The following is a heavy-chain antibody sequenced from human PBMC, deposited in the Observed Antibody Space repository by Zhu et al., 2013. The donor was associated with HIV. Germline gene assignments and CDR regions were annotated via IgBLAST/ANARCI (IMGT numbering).Heavy chain of an antibody. D-gene: IGHD2-15*01. V-gene: IGHV1-69*01. CDR2: IIPIFGTA. CDR3: ARETIVVVVAVLRDAFDI. CDR1: GGTFSSYA. J-gene: IGHJ3*02. Sequence: QVQLVQSGAEVKKPGSSVKVSCKASGGTFSSYAISWVRQAPGQGLEWMGGIIPIFGTANYAQKFQGRVTITADESTSTAYMELSSLRSEDTAVYYCARETIVVVVAVLRDAFDIWGPRDNGHRLF.